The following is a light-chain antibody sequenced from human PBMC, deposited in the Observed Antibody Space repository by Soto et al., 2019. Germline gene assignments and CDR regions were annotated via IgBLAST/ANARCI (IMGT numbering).Light chain of an antibody. Sequence: DIQMTQSPSTLSASIGGRVTITCRASQSISSWLAWYQQKPGKAPKLLIYRASSLQSGVPSRFSGRGSGTEFILTISKLQPDDFATYYCQQYSSSSTFGQGTKVEIK. CDR3: QQYSSSST. J-gene: IGKJ1*01. V-gene: IGKV1-5*03. CDR1: QSISSW. CDR2: RAS.